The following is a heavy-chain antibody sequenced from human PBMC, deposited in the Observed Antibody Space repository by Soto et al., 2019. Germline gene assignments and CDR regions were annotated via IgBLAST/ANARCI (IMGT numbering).Heavy chain of an antibody. D-gene: IGHD6-13*01. V-gene: IGHV4-39*01. Sequence: QLQLQESGPGLVKPSETLSLTCTVSGGSISSSSYYWGWIRQPPGKGLEWIGSIYYSGSTYYNPSLKSRVTISVDTSKNQFSLKLSSVTAADTAVYYCARHGVWAAAGTANDYYYGMDVWGQGTTVTVSS. J-gene: IGHJ6*02. CDR1: GGSISSSSYY. CDR3: ARHGVWAAAGTANDYYYGMDV. CDR2: IYYSGST.